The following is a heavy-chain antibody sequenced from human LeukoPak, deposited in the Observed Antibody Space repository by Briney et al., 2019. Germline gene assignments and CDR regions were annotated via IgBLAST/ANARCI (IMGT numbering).Heavy chain of an antibody. CDR2: IYYSGST. CDR3: ARSYDSSGHYFDY. D-gene: IGHD3-22*01. J-gene: IGHJ4*02. V-gene: IGHV4-31*03. CDR1: GGSVSSGGYY. Sequence: SQTLSLTCTVSGGSVSSGGYYWSWLRQHPGKGLEWIGYIYYSGSTYYNPSLKSRVTISLDTSKNQFSLKVYSVTAADTAVYYCARSYDSSGHYFDYWGQGTLATVSS.